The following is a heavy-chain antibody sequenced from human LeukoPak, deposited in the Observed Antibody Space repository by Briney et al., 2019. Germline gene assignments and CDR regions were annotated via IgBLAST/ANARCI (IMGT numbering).Heavy chain of an antibody. Sequence: ASVKISCKVSGYTFTDYYMHWVQQAPGKGPEWMGLVDPEDGETIYAEKFQGRVTITADTSTDTAYMELSSLRSEDTAVYYCARKLSGWSPLDYWGQGTLVTVSS. CDR2: VDPEDGET. V-gene: IGHV1-69-2*01. D-gene: IGHD6-19*01. J-gene: IGHJ4*02. CDR1: GYTFTDYY. CDR3: ARKLSGWSPLDY.